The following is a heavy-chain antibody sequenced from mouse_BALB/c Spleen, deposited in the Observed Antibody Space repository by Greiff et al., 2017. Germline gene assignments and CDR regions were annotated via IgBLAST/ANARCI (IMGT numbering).Heavy chain of an antibody. CDR2: IWSGGST. J-gene: IGHJ1*01. CDR3: ARIRSYWYFDV. CDR1: GFSLTSYG. Sequence: VQRVESGPGLVQPSQSLSITCTVSGFSLTSYGVHWVRQSPGKGLEWLGVIWSGGSTDYNAAFISRLSISKDNSKSQVFFKMNSLQANDTAIYYCARIRSYWYFDVWGAGTTVTVSS. V-gene: IGHV2-2*02.